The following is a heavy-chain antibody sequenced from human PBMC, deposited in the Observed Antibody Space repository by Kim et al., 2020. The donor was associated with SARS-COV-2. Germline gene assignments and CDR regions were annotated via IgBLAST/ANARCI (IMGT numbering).Heavy chain of an antibody. V-gene: IGHV1-24*01. CDR3: ALRANVGAAGSEGPLYYYYVMDV. D-gene: IGHD6-13*01. J-gene: IGHJ6*02. CDR1: GYTLTELS. CDR2: FDPEDGET. Sequence: ASVKVSCKVSGYTLTELSMHWVRQAPGKGLEWMGGFDPEDGETIYAQKFQGRVTMTEDTSTDTAYMELSSLRSEDTAVYYCALRANVGAAGSEGPLYYYYVMDVWGQGTTVTVSS.